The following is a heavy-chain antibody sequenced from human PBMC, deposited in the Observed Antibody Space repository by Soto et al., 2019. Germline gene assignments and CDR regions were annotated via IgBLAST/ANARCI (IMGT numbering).Heavy chain of an antibody. CDR1: GFTFSTSW. CDR2: INSDVSST. Sequence: PGGSLRLSCAASGFTFSTSWMHWVRQAPGKGLVWVSRINSDVSSTSYADSVKGRFTISRDNAKNTLYLQMNSLRAEDTAVYYCARLALESGGFDPWGQGTLVTVSS. J-gene: IGHJ5*02. D-gene: IGHD3-10*01. CDR3: ARLALESGGFDP. V-gene: IGHV3-74*01.